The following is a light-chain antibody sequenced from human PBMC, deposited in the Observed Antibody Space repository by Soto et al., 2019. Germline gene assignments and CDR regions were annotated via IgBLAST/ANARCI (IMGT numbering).Light chain of an antibody. J-gene: IGLJ1*01. CDR2: DVS. Sequence: QSVLTQPASVSGSPGQSITISCTGTSSDVGGYTYVSWYQQHPGKAPKLMIYDVSYRPSGVSNRFSGSKSGNTASLTISGLQAEGEADYYCCSSTSSNTYVFGTGTKLTVL. CDR1: SSDVGGYTY. CDR3: CSSTSSNTYV. V-gene: IGLV2-14*01.